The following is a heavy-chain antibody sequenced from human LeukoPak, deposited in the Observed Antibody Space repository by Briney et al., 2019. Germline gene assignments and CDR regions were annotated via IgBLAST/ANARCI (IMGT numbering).Heavy chain of an antibody. D-gene: IGHD3-9*01. CDR1: GGSFSGYY. Sequence: PSETLSLTCAVYGGSFSGYYWSWIRQPPGKGLEWIGEINHSGSTNYNPSLKSRVTISVDTSKNQFSLKLSSVTAADTAVYYCAREKTRLRYFDWSRGYYFDYWGQGTLVTVSS. CDR3: AREKTRLRYFDWSRGYYFDY. J-gene: IGHJ4*02. CDR2: INHSGST. V-gene: IGHV4-34*01.